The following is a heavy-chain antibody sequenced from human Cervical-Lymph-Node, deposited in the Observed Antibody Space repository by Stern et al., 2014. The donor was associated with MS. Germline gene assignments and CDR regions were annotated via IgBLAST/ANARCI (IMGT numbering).Heavy chain of an antibody. D-gene: IGHD1-1*01. CDR3: ARDTSSPERSDW. CDR2: ITNVGST. V-gene: IGHV3-53*01. Sequence: EVQLVESGGGVTQPGGSLRLSCTASGFTVSRDYMTWVRQAPGKGLEWVSLITNVGSTFYTDSVKGRFTISRDDSKNTFYLHMTSLRAEDTAMYYCARDTSSPERSDWWGQGTLVTVSS. J-gene: IGHJ4*02. CDR1: GFTVSRDY.